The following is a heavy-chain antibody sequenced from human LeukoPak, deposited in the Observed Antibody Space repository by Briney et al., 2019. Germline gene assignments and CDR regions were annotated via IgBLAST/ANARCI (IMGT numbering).Heavy chain of an antibody. CDR2: IYTSGST. CDR1: GGSISSGSYY. Sequence: SETLSLTCTVSGGSISSGSYYWSWIRQPAGKGLEWIGRIYTSGSTNYNPSLKSRVTISVDTSKNQFSLKLSSVTAADTAVYYCAGTGYDSSGYYFDYWGQGTLVTVSS. CDR3: AGTGYDSSGYYFDY. V-gene: IGHV4-61*02. D-gene: IGHD3-22*01. J-gene: IGHJ4*02.